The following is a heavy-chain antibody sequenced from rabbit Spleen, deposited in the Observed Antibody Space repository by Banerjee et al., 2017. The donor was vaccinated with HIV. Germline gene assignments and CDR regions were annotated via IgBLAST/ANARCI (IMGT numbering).Heavy chain of an antibody. D-gene: IGHD8-1*01. Sequence: QEQLVESGGGLVQPGASLTLTCTASGFSFGRNYDMCWVRQAPGKGLEWIGCIYTGNAKTYYASWARGRVTISKTSSPTVTLQMTSLTVADTATYFCARDAGSGPYIDGYFNLWGQGTLVTVS. V-gene: IGHV1S45*01. CDR3: ARDAGSGPYIDGYFNL. CDR2: IYTGNAKT. J-gene: IGHJ4*01. CDR1: GFSFGRNYD.